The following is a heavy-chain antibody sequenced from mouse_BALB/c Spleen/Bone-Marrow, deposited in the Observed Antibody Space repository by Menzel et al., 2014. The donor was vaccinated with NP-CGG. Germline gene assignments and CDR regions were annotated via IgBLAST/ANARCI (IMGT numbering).Heavy chain of an antibody. CDR1: GYTFTSYW. V-gene: IGHV1S132*01. CDR3: ARRGYGYLDY. CDR2: IXPGTVTP. Sequence: VQLQQSGAELVKPGASVKLSCKTSGYTFTSYWIQWVKQRPGQGLGWIGEIXPGTVTPYYNEKFKGKATLTIDTSSSTASMQLSSLTSEDSAVYFCARRGYGYLDYWGQGTTLTVSS. J-gene: IGHJ2*01. D-gene: IGHD2-10*02.